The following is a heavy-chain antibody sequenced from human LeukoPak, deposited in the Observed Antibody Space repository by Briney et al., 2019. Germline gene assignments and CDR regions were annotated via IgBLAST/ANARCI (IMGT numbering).Heavy chain of an antibody. V-gene: IGHV4-59*01. J-gene: IGHJ4*02. CDR1: GGSISPYY. CDR2: IYYSGTI. Sequence: SETLSLTCSVSGGSISPYYWSWIRQPPGKGLEWTGYIYYSGTINYNPSLKSRVTISVDTSKNQFSLKMSSVTAAETAVYYCARDRGSAGGFDYWGQGTLVTVSS. D-gene: IGHD2-15*01. CDR3: ARDRGSAGGFDY.